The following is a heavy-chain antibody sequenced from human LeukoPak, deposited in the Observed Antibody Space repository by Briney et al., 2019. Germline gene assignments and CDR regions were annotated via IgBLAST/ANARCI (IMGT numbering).Heavy chain of an antibody. J-gene: IGHJ4*02. V-gene: IGHV3-23*01. D-gene: IGHD6-13*01. CDR1: GFXFTNYV. CDR3: AKRVHSASWYAAFDY. CDR2: ISSNSGTT. Sequence: PGRSLRLSCAASGFXFTNYVMTWVRQAPGKGLEWVSGISSNSGTTYYADSVKGRFTISRDNSKNTLYLQMNSLRAEDTAVYYCAKRVHSASWYAAFDYWGQGTLVTVSS.